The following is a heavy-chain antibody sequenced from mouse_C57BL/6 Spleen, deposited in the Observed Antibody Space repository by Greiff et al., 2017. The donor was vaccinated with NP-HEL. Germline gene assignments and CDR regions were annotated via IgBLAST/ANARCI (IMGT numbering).Heavy chain of an antibody. V-gene: IGHV3-6*01. CDR2: ISDDGSN. J-gene: IGHJ4*01. CDR3: ARGAYYYARDY. D-gene: IGHD6-1*01. Sequence: EVQPQESGPGLVKPSQSLSLTCSVTGYSITSGCYWNWIRQFPGNKLEWMGYISDDGSNNYNPSLKNRISITRDTSKNQFFLKLNSVTTEDTATYYCARGAYYYARDYWGQGTSVTVSS. CDR1: GYSITSGCY.